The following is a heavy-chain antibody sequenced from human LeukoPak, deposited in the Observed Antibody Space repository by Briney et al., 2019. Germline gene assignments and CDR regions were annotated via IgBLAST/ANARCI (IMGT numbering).Heavy chain of an antibody. V-gene: IGHV3-48*03. CDR1: GFTFSSYE. D-gene: IGHD3-16*02. J-gene: IGHJ4*02. Sequence: GGSLRLSCAASGFTFSSYEMNWVRQAPGKGLEWVSYISSSGSTIYYADSVKGRFTISRDNAKNSLYLQMNSLRAEDTAVYYCARANYDYVWGSYRQYYFDYWGQGTLVTVSS. CDR2: ISSSGSTI. CDR3: ARANYDYVWGSYRQYYFDY.